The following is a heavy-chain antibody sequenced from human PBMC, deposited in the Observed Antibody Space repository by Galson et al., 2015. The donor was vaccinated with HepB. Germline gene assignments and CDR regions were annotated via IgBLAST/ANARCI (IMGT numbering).Heavy chain of an antibody. CDR3: TTDLEGQQLAHY. CDR2: IKSKTDGGTT. D-gene: IGHD6-13*01. V-gene: IGHV3-15*01. Sequence: LRLSCAASGFTFSNAWMSWVRQAPGKGLEWVGRIKSKTDGGTTDYAAPVKGRFTISRDDSKNTLYLQMNSLKTEDTAVYYCTTDLEGQQLAHYWGQGTLVTVSS. J-gene: IGHJ4*02. CDR1: GFTFSNAW.